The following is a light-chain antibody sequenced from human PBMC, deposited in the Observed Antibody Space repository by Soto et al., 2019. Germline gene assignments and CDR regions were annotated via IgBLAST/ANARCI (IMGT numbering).Light chain of an antibody. CDR3: SSYRSSDTLEV. CDR1: SDDIRAYYY. Sequence: QCSLTLPASVSGPPGHTVFISCTLTSDDIRAYYYVSLYQQHPCKAXKLILXXXXXXXXGVSTRFSGSKSGNTASLTISGVQADDEADYYCSSYRSSDTLEVFGTGTKVTVL. V-gene: IGLV2-14*03. CDR2: XXX. J-gene: IGLJ1*01.